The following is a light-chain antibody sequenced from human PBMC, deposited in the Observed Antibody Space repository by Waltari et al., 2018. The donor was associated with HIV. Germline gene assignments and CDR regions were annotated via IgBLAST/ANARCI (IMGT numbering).Light chain of an antibody. V-gene: IGLV2-14*01. CDR1: SSDVGGYNY. J-gene: IGLJ1*01. CDR2: EVS. CDR3: STWDFSLSAHV. Sequence: QSALTQPASVSGSPGQSITISCTGTSSDVGGYNYVSWYQQHPGKAPKLMIYEVSNRPSGVSNRFSGSKSGNTASLTISGLQAEDEADYYCSTWDFSLSAHVFGTGTKVTVL.